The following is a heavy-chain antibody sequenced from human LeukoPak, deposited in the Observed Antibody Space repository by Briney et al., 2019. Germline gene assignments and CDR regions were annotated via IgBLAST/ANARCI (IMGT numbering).Heavy chain of an antibody. D-gene: IGHD1-26*01. V-gene: IGHV4-59*01. Sequence: SEALSLTCTVSGGSISSYYWSWIRQPPGKGLEWIGYIYYSGSTNYNPSLKSRVTISVDTSKNQFSLKLSSVTAADTAVYYCARDGGSYYFDYWGQGTLVTVSS. CDR1: GGSISSYY. CDR3: ARDGGSYYFDY. J-gene: IGHJ4*02. CDR2: IYYSGST.